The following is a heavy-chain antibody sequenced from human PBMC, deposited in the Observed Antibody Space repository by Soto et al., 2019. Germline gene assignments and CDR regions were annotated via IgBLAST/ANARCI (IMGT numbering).Heavy chain of an antibody. V-gene: IGHV3-30-3*01. CDR1: GFTFSSYA. Sequence: QVQLVESGGGVVQPGRSLRLSCAASGFTFSSYAMHWVRQAPGKGLEWVAVISYDGSNKYYADSVKGRFTIARDNSKNTLYLHMSSLRAEDTAVYYCARNSPHRMAYGMDVWGQGTTVTVSS. D-gene: IGHD1-26*01. J-gene: IGHJ6*02. CDR2: ISYDGSNK. CDR3: ARNSPHRMAYGMDV.